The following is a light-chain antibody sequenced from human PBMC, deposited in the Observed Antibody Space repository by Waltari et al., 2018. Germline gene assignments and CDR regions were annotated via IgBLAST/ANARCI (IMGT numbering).Light chain of an antibody. CDR3: SSQSSNDVVL. CDR2: DVS. Sequence: QSALTRPASVSGSPGQSVTIFCAGTSNDVRGYNSVSWYQEHLGQAPRVIIYDVSDRPSGVSDRFSGSKSGNTASLTISGLQAEDEADYYCSSQSSNDVVLFGGGTKLTVL. V-gene: IGLV2-14*01. J-gene: IGLJ2*01. CDR1: SNDVRGYNS.